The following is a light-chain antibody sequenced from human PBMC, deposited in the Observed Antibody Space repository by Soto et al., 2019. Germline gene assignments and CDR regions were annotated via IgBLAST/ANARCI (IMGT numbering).Light chain of an antibody. Sequence: EIVLTQSPGTLSLSPGERATLSCRASQSVSSSYLAWYQQKHGQAPRLLIYGASNRATGIPDRFSGSGSGTDFTLTISRLEPEDFAVYYCQQYGSSPRTFGQGTKVEI. CDR1: QSVSSSY. CDR3: QQYGSSPRT. J-gene: IGKJ1*01. CDR2: GAS. V-gene: IGKV3-20*01.